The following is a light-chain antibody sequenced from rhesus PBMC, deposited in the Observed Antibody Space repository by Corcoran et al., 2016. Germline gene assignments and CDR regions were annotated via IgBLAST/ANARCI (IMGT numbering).Light chain of an antibody. Sequence: DIQMTQSPSSLSASVGDTVTITCRASQGISSWLAWYQQKPGKVPKLLIYKASSLQSGVPSRFSGSGSRTDFTHPISSLQSEDFATYYCQQYSSRPYSFGQGTKVGIK. J-gene: IGKJ2*01. CDR2: KAS. V-gene: IGKV1-22*01. CDR3: QQYSSRPYS. CDR1: QGISSW.